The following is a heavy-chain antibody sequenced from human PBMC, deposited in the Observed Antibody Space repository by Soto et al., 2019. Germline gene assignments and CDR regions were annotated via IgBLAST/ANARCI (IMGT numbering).Heavy chain of an antibody. CDR3: AQRLRAYGLGRERAHYFAP. D-gene: IGHD3-10*01. CDR1: GFSLSTTGVG. J-gene: IGHJ5*02. CDR2: IFWDDDK. Sequence: QITLKESGPTLVRPTQPLTLTCTFSGFSLSTTGVGVGWIRQPPGKALEWVAPIFWDDDKRSSPSLKSRLTTTKDTSQNPVILTMTNMDPVYTATYYCAQRLRAYGLGRERAHYFAPWGPGNLVTVSS. V-gene: IGHV2-5*02.